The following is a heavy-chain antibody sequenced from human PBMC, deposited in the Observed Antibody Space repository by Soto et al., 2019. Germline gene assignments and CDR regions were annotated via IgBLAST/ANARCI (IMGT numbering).Heavy chain of an antibody. J-gene: IGHJ4*02. V-gene: IGHV4-4*07. D-gene: IGHD6-13*01. CDR2: VHDTART. CDR3: ASAVSSAAVLYFDY. Sequence: QVQLQESGPGLVKPSDTRSLTCPVSGGSFTAYYWSPIRHPAGKGMECVGCVHDTARTNYNPSLKRRVTVAIDTYNNQFALYLGSHTAAETAWYCCASAVSSAAVLYFDYWGQRILVTGSS. CDR1: GGSFTAYY.